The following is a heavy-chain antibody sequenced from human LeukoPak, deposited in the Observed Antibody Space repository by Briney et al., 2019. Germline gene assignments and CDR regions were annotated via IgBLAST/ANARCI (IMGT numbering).Heavy chain of an antibody. V-gene: IGHV1-69*04. CDR3: ARDRGVGIVVVPAAIGSWFDP. D-gene: IGHD2-2*02. CDR1: GYTFTSYD. CDR2: IIPILGIA. Sequence: ASVKVSCKASGYTFTSYDINWVRQAPGQGLEWMGRIIPILGIANYAQKFQGRVTITADKSTSTAYMELSSLRSEDTAVYYCARDRGVGIVVVPAAIGSWFDPWGQGTLVTVSS. J-gene: IGHJ5*02.